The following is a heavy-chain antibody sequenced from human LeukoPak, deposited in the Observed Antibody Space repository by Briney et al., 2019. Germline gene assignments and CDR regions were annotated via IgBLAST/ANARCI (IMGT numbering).Heavy chain of an antibody. CDR1: GGSFSTHA. V-gene: IGHV1-18*01. J-gene: IGHJ5*02. CDR3: VRDIQWRFDP. CDR2: ISTNKGNT. Sequence: ASVKVSCKAAGGSFSTHAIIWVRQAPGQGLEWMGWISTNKGNTNYAQRLQGRVTMTTDTSTSTAYMELRSLRSDDTAIYYCVRDIQWRFDPWGQGTLVTVSS. D-gene: IGHD2-8*01.